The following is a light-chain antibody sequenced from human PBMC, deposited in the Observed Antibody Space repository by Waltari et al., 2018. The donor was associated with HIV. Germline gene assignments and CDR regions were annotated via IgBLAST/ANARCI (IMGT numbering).Light chain of an antibody. Sequence: HSLLTQPASMSGSLGQSITIYCLGRSNDVGGFNSVSWYPQSPDKAPRLVIYDVSNRPSGVSGRFSGSKSGSAASLTISGLQPEDEADYYCCSYSSSGTVLFGGGTRLTVL. CDR2: DVS. J-gene: IGLJ2*01. CDR1: SNDVGGFNS. V-gene: IGLV2-14*03. CDR3: CSYSSSGTVL.